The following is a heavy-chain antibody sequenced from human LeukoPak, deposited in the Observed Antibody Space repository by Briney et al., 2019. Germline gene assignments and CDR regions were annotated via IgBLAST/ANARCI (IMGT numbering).Heavy chain of an antibody. Sequence: PGGSLRLSCSASEFTFSSYAMHWVRQAPGKGLEYVSAISSNGGSTYYADSVKGRFTISRDNSRNTLYLQMSSLRAEDTAVYYCVKGQAGNFDYWGQGTLVTVSS. V-gene: IGHV3-64D*06. D-gene: IGHD6-19*01. J-gene: IGHJ4*02. CDR3: VKGQAGNFDY. CDR1: EFTFSSYA. CDR2: ISSNGGST.